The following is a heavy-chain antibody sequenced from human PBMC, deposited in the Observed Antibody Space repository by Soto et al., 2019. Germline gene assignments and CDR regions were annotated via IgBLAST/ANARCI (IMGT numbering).Heavy chain of an antibody. CDR2: ISGSGGST. J-gene: IGHJ3*02. Sequence: GGSLRLSCAASGFTFSSYAMSWVRQAPGKGLEWVSAISGSGGSTYYADSVKGRFTISRDNSKNTLYLQMNSLRAEDTAVYYCAKARIVGATTIGDAFDIWGQGTMVTVSS. CDR1: GFTFSSYA. V-gene: IGHV3-23*01. D-gene: IGHD1-26*01. CDR3: AKARIVGATTIGDAFDI.